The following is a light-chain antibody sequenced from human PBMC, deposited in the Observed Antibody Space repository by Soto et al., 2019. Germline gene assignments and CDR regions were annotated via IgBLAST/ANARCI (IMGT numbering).Light chain of an antibody. CDR3: QQTNTFPLT. J-gene: IGKJ4*01. Sequence: DIQITQSPTSVSASVGDRVTIPCRASQDITRWLAWYQQKPGTAPKLLIYGASSLQSGVPSRFSGSGSETDFTLTISSLQPEDSETYDCQQTNTFPLTFGGGTKVDIK. V-gene: IGKV1-12*01. CDR1: QDITRW. CDR2: GAS.